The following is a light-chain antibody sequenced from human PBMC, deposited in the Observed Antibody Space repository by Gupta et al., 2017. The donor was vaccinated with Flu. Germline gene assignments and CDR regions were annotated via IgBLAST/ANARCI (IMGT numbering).Light chain of an antibody. CDR1: RPNIGAGYD. CDR3: QSDDSSLSGSGV. CDR2: GNS. J-gene: IGLJ3*02. Sequence: QSVLTQPPSVSGAPGQRVTTSCTGSRPNIGAGYDVHWYQQLPGTAPKLLIYGNSNRPSGVPDRFSGSKSGTSASLAITGLQAEDEADYYCQSDDSSLSGSGVFGGGTKLTVL. V-gene: IGLV1-40*01.